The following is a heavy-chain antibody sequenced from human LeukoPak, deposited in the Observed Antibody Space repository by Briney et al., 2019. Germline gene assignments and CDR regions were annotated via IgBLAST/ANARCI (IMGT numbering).Heavy chain of an antibody. CDR2: INHSGST. CDR1: GGSFRGYY. CDR3: ARGTGPSSGWYLGTFDY. J-gene: IGHJ4*02. D-gene: IGHD6-19*01. V-gene: IGHV4-34*01. Sequence: SETLSLTCAVYGGSFRGYYWSWIRQPPGKGLEWIGEINHSGSTNYNPSLKSRVTISVDTSKNQFSLKLSSVTAADTAVYYCARGTGPSSGWYLGTFDYWGQGTLVTVSS.